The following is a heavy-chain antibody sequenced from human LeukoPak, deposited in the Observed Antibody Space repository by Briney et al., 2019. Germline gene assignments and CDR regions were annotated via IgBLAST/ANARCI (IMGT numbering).Heavy chain of an antibody. CDR1: GFTFDDYA. V-gene: IGHV3-9*01. CDR2: ISWNSGSI. CDR3: AKDRVRGVDYMDV. D-gene: IGHD3-10*01. J-gene: IGHJ6*03. Sequence: PGRSLRLSCAASGFTFDDYAMHWVRHAPGKGLEWVSGISWNSGSIGYADSVKGRFTISRDNAKNSLYLQMNSLRAEDTALYYCAKDRVRGVDYMDVWGKGTTVTVSS.